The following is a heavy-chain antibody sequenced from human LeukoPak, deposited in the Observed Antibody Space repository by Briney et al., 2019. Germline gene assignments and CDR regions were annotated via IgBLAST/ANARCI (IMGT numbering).Heavy chain of an antibody. CDR2: ISGSGGST. J-gene: IGHJ4*02. CDR1: GFTFSSHA. Sequence: PGGSLRLSCAASGFTFSSHAMSWVRQAPGKGLEWVSAISGSGGSTYYADSVKGRFTISRDNSKNTLYLQMNSLRAEDTAVYYCAKLIGWLSNFRLDYWGQGTLVTVSS. D-gene: IGHD3-9*01. CDR3: AKLIGWLSNFRLDY. V-gene: IGHV3-23*01.